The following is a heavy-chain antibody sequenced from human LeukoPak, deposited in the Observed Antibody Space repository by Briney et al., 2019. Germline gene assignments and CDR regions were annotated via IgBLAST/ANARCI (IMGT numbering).Heavy chain of an antibody. D-gene: IGHD3-3*01. Sequence: SQTLCLTCTVSGGSISSGSYYWSWIRQPAGKGLEWIGRIYTSGSTNYNSSLKSRVTISVDTSKNQFSLKLSSVTAADTAVYYCAREHFDFWSGYYYFDYWGQGTLVTVSS. CDR3: AREHFDFWSGYYYFDY. CDR1: GGSISSGSYY. J-gene: IGHJ4*02. CDR2: IYTSGST. V-gene: IGHV4-61*02.